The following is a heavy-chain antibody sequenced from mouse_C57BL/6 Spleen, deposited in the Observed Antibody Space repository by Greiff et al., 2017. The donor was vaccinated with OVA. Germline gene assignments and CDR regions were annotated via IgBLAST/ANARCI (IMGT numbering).Heavy chain of an antibody. J-gene: IGHJ4*01. CDR1: GYTFTDYN. CDR3: ARCPVVDPYAMDY. V-gene: IGHV1-22*01. CDR2: INPNNGGT. Sequence: VQLQQSGPELVKPGASVKMSCKASGYTFTDYNMHWVKQSHGKSLEWIGYINPNNGGTSYNQKFKGKATLTVNKSSSTAYMELRSLTSEDSAVYYCARCPVVDPYAMDYWGQGTSVTVSS. D-gene: IGHD1-1*01.